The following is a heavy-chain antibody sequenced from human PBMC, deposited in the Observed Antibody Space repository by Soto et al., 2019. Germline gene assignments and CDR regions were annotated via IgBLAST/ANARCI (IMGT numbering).Heavy chain of an antibody. J-gene: IGHJ4*02. CDR2: IIPILGIA. CDR3: AGEGYGDYEVY. V-gene: IGHV1-69*02. CDR1: GGTFSSYT. Sequence: QVQLVQSGAEVKKPGSSVKVSCKASGGTFSSYTISWVRQAPGQGLEWMGRIIPILGIANYTQKFQGRVTITADKSTSTAYMELSSLRSEDTAVYYCAGEGYGDYEVYWGQGTLVTVSS. D-gene: IGHD4-17*01.